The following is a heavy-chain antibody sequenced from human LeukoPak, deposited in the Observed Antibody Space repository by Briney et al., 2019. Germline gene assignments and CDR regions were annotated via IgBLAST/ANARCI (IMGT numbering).Heavy chain of an antibody. CDR2: MTGRAAGT. V-gene: IGHV3-23*01. D-gene: IGHD3-10*01. J-gene: IGHJ4*02. CDR3: AKDKIVGDGRWDFDY. Sequence: SGGSLRLSCVGSGFSFSNYAVSWVRQAPGKGLEWVSGMTGRAAGTYYADSVKGRFVISRDNSKNTVYLQMNSLRAEDTALYFCAKDKIVGDGRWDFDYWGQGTLVTVSS. CDR1: GFSFSNYA.